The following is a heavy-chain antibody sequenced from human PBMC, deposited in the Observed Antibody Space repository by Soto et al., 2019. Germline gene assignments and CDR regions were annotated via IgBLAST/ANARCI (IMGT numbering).Heavy chain of an antibody. D-gene: IGHD3-16*01. V-gene: IGHV5-51*01. CDR3: AVGGGEGRGHFEP. Sequence: PGESLKISCKASGYSFSTYLIGWVRQVPGKGLEWMATIYPGDSSTLYSPPFQGQVTISADKSTNTVSLQWSSLRASDTGIYYCAVGGGEGRGHFEPWGQGTLVTVSS. CDR2: IYPGDSST. J-gene: IGHJ5*01. CDR1: GYSFSTYL.